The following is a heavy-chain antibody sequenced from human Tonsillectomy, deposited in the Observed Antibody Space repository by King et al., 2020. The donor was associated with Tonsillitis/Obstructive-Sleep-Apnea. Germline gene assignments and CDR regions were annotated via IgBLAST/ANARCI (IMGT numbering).Heavy chain of an antibody. CDR2: IWYDGSNK. CDR1: GFTFSSYG. D-gene: IGHD2-21*01. V-gene: IGHV3-33*01. J-gene: IGHJ4*02. Sequence: VQLVESGGGVVQPGRSLRLSCAASGFTFSSYGMHLVRQAPGKGLEWVAVIWYDGSNKYYEDSVKGRFTISRDNSNNTLYLQMNSLRAEDKAVYYFARGGGASVSFDFDYWGQGTLVTVSS. CDR3: ARGGGASVSFDFDY.